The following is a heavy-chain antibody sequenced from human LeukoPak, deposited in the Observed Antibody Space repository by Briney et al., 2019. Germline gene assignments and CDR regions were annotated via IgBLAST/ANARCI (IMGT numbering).Heavy chain of an antibody. V-gene: IGHV3-9*01. CDR3: AKGTSGGNSGSAFDI. J-gene: IGHJ3*02. D-gene: IGHD4-23*01. CDR2: ISWNSGSI. Sequence: GGSLRLSCAVSGFTFDDYAMHWVRQAPGKGLEWVSGISWNSGSIGYVDSVKGRFTISRDNAKNSLYLQMNSLRAEDTALYYCAKGTSGGNSGSAFDIWGQGTMVTVSS. CDR1: GFTFDDYA.